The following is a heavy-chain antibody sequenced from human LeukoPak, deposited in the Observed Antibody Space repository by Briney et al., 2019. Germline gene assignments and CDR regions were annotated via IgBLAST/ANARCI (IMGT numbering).Heavy chain of an antibody. CDR3: ARGPGVRRQQLVDY. V-gene: IGHV3-48*01. CDR2: ISSSSSTI. Sequence: GGSLRLSCAASGYTFSSYSMNWVRQAPGKGLEWVSYISSSSSTIYYADSVKGRFTISRDNAKNSLYLQMNSLRAEDTAVYYCARGPGVRRQQLVDYWGQGTLVTVSS. CDR1: GYTFSSYS. D-gene: IGHD6-13*01. J-gene: IGHJ4*02.